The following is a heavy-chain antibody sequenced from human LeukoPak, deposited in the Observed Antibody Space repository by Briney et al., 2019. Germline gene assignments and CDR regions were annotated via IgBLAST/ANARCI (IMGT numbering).Heavy chain of an antibody. D-gene: IGHD3-16*02. V-gene: IGHV4-59*01. J-gene: IGHJ4*02. CDR2: IYYSGST. Sequence: SETLSLTCTVSGGSIRSYYWSWIRQPPGKRLEWIGYIYYSGSTNYNPSLKSRVTISVDTSKNQFSLKLSSVTAADTAVYYCARYVWGSYPTFEDYWGQGTLVTVSS. CDR3: ARYVWGSYPTFEDY. CDR1: GGSIRSYY.